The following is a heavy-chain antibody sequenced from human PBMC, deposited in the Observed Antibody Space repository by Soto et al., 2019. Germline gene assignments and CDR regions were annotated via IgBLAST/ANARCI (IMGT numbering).Heavy chain of an antibody. D-gene: IGHD3-10*01. V-gene: IGHV4-39*02. CDR2: ISYRGST. Sequence: SETLSLTCTVSGGSISSSSYYWGWIRQPPGKGLEWIGSISYRGSTCYNPSLKSRVTISVDTPKSHFSLKLSSVTAADTAVYYCASHRPGDYGSGLDYWGQGSLVTVSS. J-gene: IGHJ4*02. CDR3: ASHRPGDYGSGLDY. CDR1: GGSISSSSYY.